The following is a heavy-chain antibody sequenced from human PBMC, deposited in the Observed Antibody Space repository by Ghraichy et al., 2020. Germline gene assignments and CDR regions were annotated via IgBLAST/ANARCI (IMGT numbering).Heavy chain of an antibody. J-gene: IGHJ6*02. V-gene: IGHV1-69*13. CDR2: IIPIFGTT. D-gene: IGHD5-18*01. CDR3: VRGRGRGYGLKGYYSYAMDV. Sequence: SVKVSCKASGGTLSSYATSWVRQAPGHGLEWMGGIIPIFGTTNYAQKFQGRVTITADESTSTAYMELSTLRSEDTAVYFCVRGRGRGYGLKGYYSYAMDVWGQGTTVTVSS. CDR1: GGTLSSYA.